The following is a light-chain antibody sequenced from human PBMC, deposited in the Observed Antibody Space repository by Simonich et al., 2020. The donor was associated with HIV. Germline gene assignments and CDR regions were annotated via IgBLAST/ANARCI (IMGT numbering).Light chain of an antibody. CDR3: QHYNSYWALT. CDR1: QGISKS. CDR2: AAS. J-gene: IGKJ4*01. V-gene: IGKV1-NL1*01. Sequence: DIQMTQSPSSLSASVGDRVTITCRASQGISKSFAWYQQKPGKAPKLLLYAASTLESGVPSRFSGSGSGTEFTLTISSLHPDDFATYYCQHYNSYWALTFGGGTKVDTK.